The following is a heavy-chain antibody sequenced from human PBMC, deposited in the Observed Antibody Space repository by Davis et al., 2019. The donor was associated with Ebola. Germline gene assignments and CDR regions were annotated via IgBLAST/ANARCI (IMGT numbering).Heavy chain of an antibody. J-gene: IGHJ3*02. CDR2: INHSGST. CDR3: ARRADIAAAGRRDAFDI. CDR1: GGSFSGYY. D-gene: IGHD6-13*01. V-gene: IGHV4-34*01. Sequence: PSETLSLTCAVYGGSFSGYYWSWIRQPPGKGLEWIGEINHSGSTNYNPSLKSRVTISVDTSKNQFSLKLSSVTAADTAVYYCARRADIAAAGRRDAFDIWGQGTMVTVSS.